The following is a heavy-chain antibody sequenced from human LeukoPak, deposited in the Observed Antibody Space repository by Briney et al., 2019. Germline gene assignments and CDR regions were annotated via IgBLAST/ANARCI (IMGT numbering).Heavy chain of an antibody. CDR2: IYYSGST. J-gene: IGHJ6*03. CDR3: ARDVNSYGSFYYMDV. D-gene: IGHD5-18*01. V-gene: IGHV4-59*01. Sequence: SETLSLTCTVSGGSISSYYWSWIRQSPGKGLEWIGYIYYSGSTNYNPSLKSRVTISVDTSKNQFSLKLSSVTAADTAVYYCARDVNSYGSFYYMDVWGKGTTVTVSS. CDR1: GGSISSYY.